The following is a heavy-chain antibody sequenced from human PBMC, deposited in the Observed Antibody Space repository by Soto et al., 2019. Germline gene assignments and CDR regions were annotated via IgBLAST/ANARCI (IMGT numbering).Heavy chain of an antibody. CDR1: GFTFSSYA. CDR2: ISGSGGST. D-gene: IGHD2-2*01. Sequence: GGSLRLSCAASGFTFSSYAMSWVRQAPGKGLEWVSAISGSGGSTYYADSVKGRFTISRDNSKNTLYLQMNSLRAEDTAVYYCAKDFSPFHYCSSTSCYVSKDYWGQGTLVTVSS. CDR3: AKDFSPFHYCSSTSCYVSKDY. V-gene: IGHV3-23*01. J-gene: IGHJ4*02.